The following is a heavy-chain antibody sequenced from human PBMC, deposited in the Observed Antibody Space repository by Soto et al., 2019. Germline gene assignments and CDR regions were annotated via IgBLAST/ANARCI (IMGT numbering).Heavy chain of an antibody. D-gene: IGHD6-13*01. Sequence: PGESLKISCAASGFTFSSYAMHWVRQAPGKGLEWVAVISYDGSNKYYADSVKGRFTISRDNAKNSLYLQMNSLRAEDTAVYYCASSALTAAGLYNWFDPWGQGTLVTVSS. J-gene: IGHJ5*02. V-gene: IGHV3-30-3*01. CDR3: ASSALTAAGLYNWFDP. CDR2: ISYDGSNK. CDR1: GFTFSSYA.